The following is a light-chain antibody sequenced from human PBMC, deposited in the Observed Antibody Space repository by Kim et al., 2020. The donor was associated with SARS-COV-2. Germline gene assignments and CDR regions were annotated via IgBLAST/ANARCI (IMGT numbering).Light chain of an antibody. CDR2: TAF. CDR1: QTISNY. V-gene: IGKV1-39*01. CDR3: QQSSSPPYT. Sequence: ASVGDRVTITGRASQTISNYLSWYQQKPGKAPKLLNYTAFTLQSGVPSRFSGSGSGTDFALTISSLQPEDFASYYCQQSSSPPYTFGQGTKLEI. J-gene: IGKJ2*01.